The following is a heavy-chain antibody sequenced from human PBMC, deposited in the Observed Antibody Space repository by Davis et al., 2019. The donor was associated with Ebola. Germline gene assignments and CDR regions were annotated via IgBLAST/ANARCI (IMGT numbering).Heavy chain of an antibody. CDR1: GFTFSSYA. CDR3: ARSKYYYGSGSYFDY. D-gene: IGHD3-10*01. Sequence: GESLKISCAASGFTFSSYAMHWVRQAPGKGLEWVAVISYDGSNKYYADSVKGRFTISRDNSKNTLYLQMNSLRAEDTAVYYCARSKYYYGSGSYFDYWGQGTLVTVSS. CDR2: ISYDGSNK. V-gene: IGHV3-30-3*01. J-gene: IGHJ4*02.